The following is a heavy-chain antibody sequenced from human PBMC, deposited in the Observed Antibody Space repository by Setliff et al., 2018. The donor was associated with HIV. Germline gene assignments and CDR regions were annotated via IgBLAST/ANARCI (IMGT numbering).Heavy chain of an antibody. CDR2: INSDGSST. CDR1: GFTFSSYW. Sequence: GGSLRLSCAASGFTFSSYWMHWVRQAPGKGLVWVSRINSDGSSTSYADSVKGRFTISRDNAKNTLYLQMNSLRAEDTAVYYCARAGLYSSSWHYYYYYMDVWGKGATVTVSS. D-gene: IGHD6-13*01. J-gene: IGHJ6*03. V-gene: IGHV3-74*01. CDR3: ARAGLYSSSWHYYYYYMDV.